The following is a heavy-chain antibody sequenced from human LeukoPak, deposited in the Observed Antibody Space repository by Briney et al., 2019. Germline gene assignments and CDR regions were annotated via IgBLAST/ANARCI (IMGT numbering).Heavy chain of an antibody. CDR1: GYTFTGYY. D-gene: IGHD5-24*01. Sequence: ASVKVSCKASGYTFTGYYLHWVRQAPGQGLEWMGWINPDSGGTKSAQKFQGRVTMTRDTSISTAYMELSRLRSEDTAVYYCARDLRDGFSLPYYYYYAMGVWGQGTTVTVSS. J-gene: IGHJ6*02. V-gene: IGHV1-2*02. CDR3: ARDLRDGFSLPYYYYYAMGV. CDR2: INPDSGGT.